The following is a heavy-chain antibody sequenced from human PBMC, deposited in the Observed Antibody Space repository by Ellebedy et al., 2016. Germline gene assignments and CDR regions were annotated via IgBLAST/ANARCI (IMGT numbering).Heavy chain of an antibody. CDR1: GFTFSSYS. Sequence: GESLKISCAASGFTFSSYSMNWVRQAPGKGLEWVSYISSSSSTIYYADSVKGRFTISRDNAKNSLYLQMNSLRAEDTAVYYCARDLLADYYDSSGYSYWGQGTLVTVSS. CDR2: ISSSSSTI. V-gene: IGHV3-48*04. J-gene: IGHJ4*02. D-gene: IGHD3-22*01. CDR3: ARDLLADYYDSSGYSY.